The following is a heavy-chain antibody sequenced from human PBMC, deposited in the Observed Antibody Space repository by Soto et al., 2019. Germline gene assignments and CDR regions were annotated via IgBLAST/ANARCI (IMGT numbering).Heavy chain of an antibody. CDR1: GFTFSSYG. Sequence: PGGSLRLSCAASGFTFSSYGMHWVRQAPGKGLVWVSRINSDGSSTSYADSVKGRFTISRDNAKNTLYLQMNSLRAEDTAVYYCARGPPFEYSSSYSASYFDYWGQGTLVTVSS. CDR3: ARGPPFEYSSSYSASYFDY. D-gene: IGHD6-6*01. CDR2: INSDGSST. V-gene: IGHV3-74*01. J-gene: IGHJ4*02.